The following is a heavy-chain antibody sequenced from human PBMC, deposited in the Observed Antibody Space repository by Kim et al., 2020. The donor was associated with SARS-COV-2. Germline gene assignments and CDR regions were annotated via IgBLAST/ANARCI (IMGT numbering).Heavy chain of an antibody. CDR3: AKERGTMLVEVINDH. Sequence: DSVKGRFTISRDNSQNTMYLQMNTLRAEDTAVYYCAKERGTMLVEVINDHWGQGTLVTVSS. J-gene: IGHJ1*01. D-gene: IGHD3-22*01. V-gene: IGHV3-23*01.